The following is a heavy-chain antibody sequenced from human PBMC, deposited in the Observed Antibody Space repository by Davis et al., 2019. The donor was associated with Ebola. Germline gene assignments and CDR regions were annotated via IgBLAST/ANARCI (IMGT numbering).Heavy chain of an antibody. D-gene: IGHD3-16*02. CDR3: ARHPLPYYFDY. V-gene: IGHV4-39*01. J-gene: IGHJ4*02. CDR1: GFAVSSSY. CDR2: IYYSGST. Sequence: GSLRLSCAASGFAVSSSYMSWIRQPPGKGLEWIGSIYYSGSTYYNPSLKSRVTISVDTSKNQFSLKLSSVTAADTAVYYCARHPLPYYFDYWGQGTLVTVSS.